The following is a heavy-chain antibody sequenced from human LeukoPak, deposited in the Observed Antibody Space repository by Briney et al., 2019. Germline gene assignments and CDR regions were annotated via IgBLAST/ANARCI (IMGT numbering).Heavy chain of an antibody. V-gene: IGHV1-69*04. CDR2: IIPILGIA. CDR1: GGTFSSYA. J-gene: IGHJ3*02. CDR3: ARGEMATMEGAFDI. Sequence: ASVKVSCKASGGTFSSYAISWVRQAPGQGLEWMGRIIPILGIANYAQKFQGRVTITADKSTSTAYMELSSLRSEDTAVYYCARGEMATMEGAFDIWGQGTMVTVSS. D-gene: IGHD5-24*01.